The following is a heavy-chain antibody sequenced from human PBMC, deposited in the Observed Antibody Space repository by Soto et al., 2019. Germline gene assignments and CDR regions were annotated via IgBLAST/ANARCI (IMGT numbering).Heavy chain of an antibody. CDR3: ARDTYDSSGYTENWFDP. D-gene: IGHD3-22*01. J-gene: IGHJ5*02. CDR2: IWYDGSNK. Sequence: QVQLVESGGGVVHPGRSLRLSCAASGFTFSSYGMHWVRQAPGKGLEWVAVIWYDGSNKYYADSVKGRFTISRDNSKNTLYLQMNSLRAEDTAVYYCARDTYDSSGYTENWFDPWGLGTLVTVSS. CDR1: GFTFSSYG. V-gene: IGHV3-33*01.